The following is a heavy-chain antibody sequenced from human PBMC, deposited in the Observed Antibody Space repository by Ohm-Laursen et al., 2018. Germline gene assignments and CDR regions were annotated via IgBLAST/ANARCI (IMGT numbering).Heavy chain of an antibody. Sequence: SLRLSCSASGFTFSSYAMSWVRQAPGKGLEWVSAISGSGGSTYYADSVKGRFTISRDNSKNTLYLQMNSLRAEDTAVYYCAKDGGYSYGYDAFDIWGQGTMVTVSS. V-gene: IGHV3-23*01. CDR1: GFTFSSYA. D-gene: IGHD5-18*01. CDR3: AKDGGYSYGYDAFDI. CDR2: ISGSGGST. J-gene: IGHJ3*02.